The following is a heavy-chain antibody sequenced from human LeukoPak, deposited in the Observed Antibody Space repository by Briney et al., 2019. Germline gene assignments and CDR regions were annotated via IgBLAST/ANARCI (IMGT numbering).Heavy chain of an antibody. Sequence: SETLSLTCTVSGYSISNGYYWSWIRQPPGKGLEWIGEINHSGSTNYNPSLKSRVTISVDTSKNQFSLKLSSVTAADTAVYYCARRRGSGSYYNIYYYYYMDVWGKGTTVTISS. V-gene: IGHV4-34*01. CDR3: ARRRGSGSYYNIYYYYYMDV. D-gene: IGHD3-10*01. CDR1: GYSISNGYY. J-gene: IGHJ6*03. CDR2: INHSGST.